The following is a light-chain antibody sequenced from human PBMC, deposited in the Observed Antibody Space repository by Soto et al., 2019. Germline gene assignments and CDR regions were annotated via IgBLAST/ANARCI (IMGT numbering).Light chain of an antibody. CDR3: RQYGRAPRS. J-gene: IGKJ3*01. CDR1: QSVSSSY. V-gene: IGKV3-20*01. Sequence: EIVLTKSPGTLSLSPGERATLSCRASQSVSSSYLAWYQQKPGQAPRLLIYGASHRATGIPARVSGSGSGTDFSVTMSRLWPEDFAVYYCRQYGRAPRSFGHGNKVDIK. CDR2: GAS.